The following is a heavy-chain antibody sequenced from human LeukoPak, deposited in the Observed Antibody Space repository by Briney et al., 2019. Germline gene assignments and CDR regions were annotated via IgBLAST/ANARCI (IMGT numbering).Heavy chain of an antibody. CDR3: AKIGVKWELLGDFDY. D-gene: IGHD1-26*01. J-gene: IGHJ4*02. CDR2: ISGSGGST. V-gene: IGHV3-23*01. CDR1: GFTFSSYG. Sequence: GGSLRLSCAASGFTFSSYGMSWVRQAPGKGLEWVSAISGSGGSTYYADSVKGRFTISRDNSKNTLYLQMNSLRAEDTAVYYCAKIGVKWELLGDFDYWGQGTLVTVSS.